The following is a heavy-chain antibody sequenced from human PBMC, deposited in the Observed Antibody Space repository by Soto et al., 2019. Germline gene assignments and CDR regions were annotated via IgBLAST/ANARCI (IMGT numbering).Heavy chain of an antibody. CDR3: ARGSSIAGLYYGMDV. J-gene: IGHJ6*02. CDR1: GGSISSYY. D-gene: IGHD6-6*01. Sequence: SETLSLTCTVSGGSISSYYWTWIRQHPGKGLEWIGYNYYSGITYYNPSLKSRATISLDTSKNQFSLKLSSVTAADTAVYYCARGSSIAGLYYGMDVWGQGTTVTVSS. V-gene: IGHV4-59*06. CDR2: NYYSGIT.